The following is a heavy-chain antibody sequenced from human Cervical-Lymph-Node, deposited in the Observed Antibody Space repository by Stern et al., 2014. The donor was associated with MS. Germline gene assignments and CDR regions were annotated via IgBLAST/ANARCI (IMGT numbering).Heavy chain of an antibody. J-gene: IGHJ3*02. CDR1: GFTFSNFW. CDR2: IKTDGTNT. D-gene: IGHD5-24*01. Sequence: EVQLVESGGGFLQPGGSLRLSCAASGFTFSNFWMHWVRQAPGKGLVWVSHIKTDGTNTAYAYSVKVRFTISRDNAKNTLYLQMNSLRAEDTAVYYCARAGGYNAFDIWGQGTMVTVSS. CDR3: ARAGGYNAFDI. V-gene: IGHV3-74*02.